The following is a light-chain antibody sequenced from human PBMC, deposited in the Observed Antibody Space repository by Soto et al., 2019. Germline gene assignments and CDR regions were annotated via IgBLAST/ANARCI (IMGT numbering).Light chain of an antibody. CDR1: QSVTSSY. Sequence: EIVLTQSPGTLSMSPGERATLSCRASQSVTSSYLAWYQQRPGQAPRLLVYGASIRATGIPGRFSGSGSGTDFTLTISRLEPEDFAVYYCQHYGRSPWTFGQGTTVDI. J-gene: IGKJ1*01. CDR2: GAS. V-gene: IGKV3-20*01. CDR3: QHYGRSPWT.